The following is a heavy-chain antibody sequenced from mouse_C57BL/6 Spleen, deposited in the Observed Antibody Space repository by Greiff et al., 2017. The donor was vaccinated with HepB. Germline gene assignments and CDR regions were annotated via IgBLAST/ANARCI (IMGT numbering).Heavy chain of an antibody. V-gene: IGHV1-81*01. CDR2: IYPRSGNT. CDR3: ARRQREYDGPFDY. Sequence: QVQLQQSGAELARPGASVKLSCKASGYTFTSYGISWVKQRTGQGLEWIGEIYPRSGNTYYNEKFKGKATLTADKSSSTAYMELRSLTSEDSAVYFCARRQREYDGPFDYWGQGTTLTVSS. D-gene: IGHD2-14*01. J-gene: IGHJ2*01. CDR1: GYTFTSYG.